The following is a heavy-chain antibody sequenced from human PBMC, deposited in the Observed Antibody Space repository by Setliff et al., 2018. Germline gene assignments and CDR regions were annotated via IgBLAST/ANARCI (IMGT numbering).Heavy chain of an antibody. CDR2: IKQDGSEK. V-gene: IGHV3-7*01. D-gene: IGHD2-15*01. Sequence: GESLKISCAASGFTFSSYWMSWVRQAPGKGLEWVANIKQDGSEKYYVDSVKGRFTISRDNAENSLYLQMNSLRAEDTAVYYCARDHIYRGGSWYDYFDSWGQGTLVTVSS. CDR1: GFTFSSYW. CDR3: ARDHIYRGGSWYDYFDS. J-gene: IGHJ4*02.